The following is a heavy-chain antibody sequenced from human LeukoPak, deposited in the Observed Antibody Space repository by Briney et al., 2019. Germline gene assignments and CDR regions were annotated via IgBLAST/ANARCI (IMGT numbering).Heavy chain of an antibody. CDR2: IWYDGSNK. CDR1: GFTFRTYG. Sequence: GGSLRLSCAASGFTFRTYGMHWVRQAPGKGLEWVAVIWYDGSNKYYADSVKGRFTISRDNSKNTLYLQMDSLRVEDAAVYYCARDFHYYYSGMDVWGQGTTVTVSS. CDR3: ARDFHYYYSGMDV. V-gene: IGHV3-33*01. J-gene: IGHJ6*02.